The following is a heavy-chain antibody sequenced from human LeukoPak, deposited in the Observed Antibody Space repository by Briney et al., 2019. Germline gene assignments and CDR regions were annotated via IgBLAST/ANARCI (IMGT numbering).Heavy chain of an antibody. J-gene: IGHJ4*02. CDR1: GGTFNNYA. V-gene: IGHV1-3*01. CDR2: INAGNGNT. CDR3: ARDLSSSWYSYFDY. Sequence: ASVKVSCKASGGTFNNYAISWVRQAPGQGLEWMGWINAGNGNTKYSQKFQGRVTITRDTSASTAYMELSSLRSEDTAVYYCARDLSSSWYSYFDYWGQGTLVTVSS. D-gene: IGHD6-13*01.